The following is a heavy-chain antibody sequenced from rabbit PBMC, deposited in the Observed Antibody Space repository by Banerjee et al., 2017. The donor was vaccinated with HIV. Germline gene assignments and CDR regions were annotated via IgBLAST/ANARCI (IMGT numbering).Heavy chain of an antibody. CDR2: IHAGSSGDA. CDR1: GFSFSNYYN. V-gene: IGHV1S45*01. J-gene: IGHJ6*01. Sequence: QEQLEESGGDLVKPEGSLTLTCTACGFSFSNYYNMCWVRQAPGKGLEWIACIHAGSSGDAHYASWAKGRFTISKTSSTTVTLQMTSLTAADTATYFCARDHTDVVGFLYPAEWYYGMDLWGQGTLVTVS. CDR3: ARDHTDVVGFLYPAEWYYGMDL. D-gene: IGHD7-1*01.